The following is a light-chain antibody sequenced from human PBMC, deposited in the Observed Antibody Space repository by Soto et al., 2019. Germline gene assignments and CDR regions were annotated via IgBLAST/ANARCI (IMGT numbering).Light chain of an antibody. CDR1: RSNIGSNF. CDR2: SNN. Sequence: QSVLTQPPSASGTPGQRVTISCSGIRSNIGSNFVNWYQKLPGTAPKLLIHSNNERPSGVPGRFSGSKSGTSASLAISGHQSEDEADYYCASWDDDLNGLLFGGGTKLTVL. J-gene: IGLJ2*01. CDR3: ASWDDDLNGLL. V-gene: IGLV1-44*01.